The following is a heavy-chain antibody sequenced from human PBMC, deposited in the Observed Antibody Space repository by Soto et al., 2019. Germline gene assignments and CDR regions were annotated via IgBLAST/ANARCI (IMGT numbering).Heavy chain of an antibody. D-gene: IGHD4-17*01. Sequence: ASVKVSCKASGYTFTDHYLHCVVQSPGQGLEWMGWINFNSGDTNFAQKFQGRITMTRDTSITTAYMEVNRLTSDDTAVYYCARDITVSTMGFDYWGQGTLVTVSS. CDR3: ARDITVSTMGFDY. CDR2: INFNSGDT. J-gene: IGHJ4*02. V-gene: IGHV1-2*02. CDR1: GYTFTDHY.